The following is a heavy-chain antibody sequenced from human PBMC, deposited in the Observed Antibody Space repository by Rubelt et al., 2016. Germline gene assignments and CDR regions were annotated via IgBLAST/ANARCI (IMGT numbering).Heavy chain of an antibody. CDR2: IYYSGTT. V-gene: IGHV4-39*07. CDR1: GGSISSSGYY. D-gene: IGHD1-26*01. CDR3: AGEPESYSGIPTGAFDI. J-gene: IGHJ3*02. Sequence: QLQLQESGPGLVKPSETLSLTCTVSGGSISSSGYYWGWIRQPPGKGLEWIGSIYYSGTTYYNPSLKSRVTISVDTSKNHFPQKLTPGAAADTAGDYCAGEPESYSGIPTGAFDIWGQGTIVTVSS.